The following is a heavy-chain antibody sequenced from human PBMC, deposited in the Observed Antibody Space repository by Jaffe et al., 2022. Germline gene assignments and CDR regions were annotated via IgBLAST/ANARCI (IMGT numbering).Heavy chain of an antibody. Sequence: QVQLQESGPGLVKPSETLSLTCAVSGYFISSGNGYYWGWIRQPPGKGLEWIGSIYHSGSNFYNPSLKSRVTISVDTSKNQFSLKLSSVTAADTAVYYCARLRHPYFYGSGSYFYFDYWGQGTLVTVSS. CDR3: ARLRHPYFYGSGSYFYFDY. V-gene: IGHV4-38-2*01. CDR1: GYFISSGNGYY. J-gene: IGHJ4*02. CDR2: IYHSGSN. D-gene: IGHD3-10*01.